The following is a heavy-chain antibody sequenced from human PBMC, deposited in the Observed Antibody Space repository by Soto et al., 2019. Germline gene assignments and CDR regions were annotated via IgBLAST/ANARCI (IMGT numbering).Heavy chain of an antibody. J-gene: IGHJ6*02. V-gene: IGHV3-30-3*01. Sequence: GGSLRLSXVASGFTFSTYAMEWVRQAPGKGLDWVAVISYDGSEKYYADSVQGRFTISRDNSRNTLSLQMNSLRPEDTAVYFCARPVVAFYYYGMDVWGQGTTVTVSS. D-gene: IGHD3-22*01. CDR3: ARPVVAFYYYGMDV. CDR1: GFTFSTYA. CDR2: ISYDGSEK.